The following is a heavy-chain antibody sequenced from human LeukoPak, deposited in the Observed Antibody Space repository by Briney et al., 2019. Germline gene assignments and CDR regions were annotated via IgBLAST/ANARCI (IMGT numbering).Heavy chain of an antibody. CDR2: INHNGNVN. CDR1: GFTFSSYW. D-gene: IGHD3-16*01. CDR3: ARGGGLDV. V-gene: IGHV3-7*03. J-gene: IGHJ6*02. Sequence: QSGGSLRLSCAACGFTFSSYWMNWARQAPGEGLEWVASINHNGNVNYYVDSVKGRFTISRDNAKNSLYLQMSNLRAEDTAVYFCARGGGLDVWGQGATVTVSS.